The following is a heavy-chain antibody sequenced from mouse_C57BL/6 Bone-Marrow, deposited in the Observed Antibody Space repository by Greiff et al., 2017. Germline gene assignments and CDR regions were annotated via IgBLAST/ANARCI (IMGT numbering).Heavy chain of an antibody. J-gene: IGHJ4*01. D-gene: IGHD1-1*01. CDR3: ARGEIITTVGRGVYAMDY. CDR2: INPSNGGT. V-gene: IGHV1-53*01. Sequence: VQLQQPGTELVKPGASVKLSCKASGYTFTSYWMHWVKQRPGQGLEWIGNINPSNGGTNYNEKFKSKATLTVDKSSSTAYMQLSSLTSEDSAVYYCARGEIITTVGRGVYAMDYWGQGTSVTVSS. CDR1: GYTFTSYW.